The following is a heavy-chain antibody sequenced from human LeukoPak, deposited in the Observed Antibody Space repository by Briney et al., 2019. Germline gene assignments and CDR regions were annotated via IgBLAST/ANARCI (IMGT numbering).Heavy chain of an antibody. CDR2: IRSKAYGGTT. Sequence: GGSLRPSCAASGFTFSSYEMNWVRQAPGKGLEWVGFIRSKAYGGTTEYAASVKGRFTISRDDSKSIAYLQMNSLKTEDTAVYYCTRDQTPYYWGQGTLVTVSS. V-gene: IGHV3-49*04. CDR3: TRDQTPYY. CDR1: GFTFSSYE. J-gene: IGHJ4*02.